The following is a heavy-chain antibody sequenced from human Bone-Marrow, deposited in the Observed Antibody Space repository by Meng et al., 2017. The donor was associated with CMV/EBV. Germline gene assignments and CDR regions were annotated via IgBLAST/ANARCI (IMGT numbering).Heavy chain of an antibody. CDR2: IKQDGSEK. Sequence: GESLKISCAASGFTFSSYWMSWVRQAPGKGLEWVANIKQDGSEKYYVDSVKGRFTISRDNAKNSLYLQMNSLRAEDTAVYYCARDSGRRYEFWSSPDNPRSDYWGQGTLVTVSS. V-gene: IGHV3-7*01. CDR1: GFTFSSYW. J-gene: IGHJ4*02. CDR3: ARDSGRRYEFWSSPDNPRSDY. D-gene: IGHD3-3*01.